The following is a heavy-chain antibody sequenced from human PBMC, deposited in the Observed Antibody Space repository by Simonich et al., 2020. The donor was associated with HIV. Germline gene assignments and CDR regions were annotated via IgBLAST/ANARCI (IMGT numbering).Heavy chain of an antibody. CDR3: AKDRYSSSSGSFDY. CDR1: GFTFDDYA. D-gene: IGHD6-6*01. Sequence: EVQLVESGGGLVQPGRSLRLSCAASGFTFDDYAMHWVRQASGKCLEWVSGISWNSGSIGYADSVKGRFTISRDNAKNSLYLQMNSLRAEDMALYYCAKDRYSSSSGSFDYWGQGTLVTVSS. CDR2: ISWNSGSI. J-gene: IGHJ4*02. V-gene: IGHV3-9*03.